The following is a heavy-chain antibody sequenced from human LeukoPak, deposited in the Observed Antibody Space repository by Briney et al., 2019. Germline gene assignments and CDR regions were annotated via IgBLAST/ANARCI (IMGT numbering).Heavy chain of an antibody. Sequence: GGSLRLSCAASWLTLTNCATSWFRQAPGKGLEWVSAISTSGGRTFYADSVKGRFTISRDTTKNTLYLQMNSLTPEKTAVYHCAKIYYDSGSYDWFGPWGQGTLVTVSS. CDR3: AKIYYDSGSYDWFGP. D-gene: IGHD3-10*01. J-gene: IGHJ5*02. V-gene: IGHV3-23*01. CDR2: ISTSGGRT. CDR1: WLTLTNCA.